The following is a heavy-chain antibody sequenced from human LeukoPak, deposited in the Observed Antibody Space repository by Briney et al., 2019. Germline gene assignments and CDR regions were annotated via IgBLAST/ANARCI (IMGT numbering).Heavy chain of an antibody. CDR1: GFTFRSYG. J-gene: IGHJ3*02. CDR3: ARDVALGVVATGAFDI. V-gene: IGHV3-30*02. CDR2: IRYDGNNK. Sequence: GGSLRLSCAASGFTFRSYGMHWVRQAPGKWLEWVAFIRYDGNNKYYADSVKGRFTISRDNSKNTVYLQMNSLRAEDTAVYYCARDVALGVVATGAFDIWGQGTMVTVSS. D-gene: IGHD5-12*01.